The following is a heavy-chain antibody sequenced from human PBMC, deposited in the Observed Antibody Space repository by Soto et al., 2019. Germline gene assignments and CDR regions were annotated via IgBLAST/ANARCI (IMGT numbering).Heavy chain of an antibody. V-gene: IGHV3-23*01. CDR1: GYTFRTHA. D-gene: IGHD4-4*01. CDR2: ISSGGGYK. J-gene: IGHJ4*02. CDR3: VKYLTTVVTG. Sequence: TGGSLRLSCAGSGYTFRTHAMSWVRQAPGKGLEWVSAISSGGGYKHYAASVEGRFTVSRDDSKSTLYLQMNDLRAEDTAVYYCVKYLTTVVTGWGQGSLVTVSS.